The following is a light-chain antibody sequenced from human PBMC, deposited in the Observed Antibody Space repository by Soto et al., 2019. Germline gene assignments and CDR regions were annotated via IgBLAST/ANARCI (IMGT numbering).Light chain of an antibody. J-gene: IGKJ4*01. CDR1: QDISNY. V-gene: IGKV1-33*01. CDR2: DAS. Sequence: DIQMTQSPSSLSASVGDRVTITCQASQDISNYLNWYQQKPGKAPKLLIYDASNLETGVPSRFSGSGSGTDFTFPISSLQAEDIATYYCQQYDNLLPTLTFGGGTKVEIK. CDR3: QQYDNLLPTLT.